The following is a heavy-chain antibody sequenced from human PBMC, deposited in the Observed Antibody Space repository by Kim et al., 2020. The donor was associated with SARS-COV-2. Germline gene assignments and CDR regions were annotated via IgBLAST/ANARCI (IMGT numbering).Heavy chain of an antibody. Sequence: GGSLRLSCAGSGFTFPSYALAFVRQVPGKGLEWVSGISGTGATTYDVASVKGRFTISRDNSERRVYLQMNRLRGEDTAVYFCARFDFTSISYSFDSWGQGPLVTVPA. J-gene: IGHJ4*02. CDR3: ARFDFTSISYSFDS. V-gene: IGHV3-23*01. CDR1: GFTFPSYA. D-gene: IGHD3-10*01. CDR2: ISGTGATT.